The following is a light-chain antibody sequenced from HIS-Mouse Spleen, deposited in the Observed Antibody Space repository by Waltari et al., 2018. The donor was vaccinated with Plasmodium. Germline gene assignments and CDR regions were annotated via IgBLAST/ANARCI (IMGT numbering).Light chain of an antibody. CDR2: GAS. CDR1: QSVSSSY. J-gene: IGKJ1*01. CDR3: QQYGSSGT. Sequence: EIVLTQSPGTLSLSPGERATLSCRASQSVSSSYLACYQQKPGHAPRLLIYGASSRATGIPDRFSGSGSGTDFTLTISRLEPEDFAVYYCQQYGSSGTFGQGTKVEIK. V-gene: IGKV3-20*01.